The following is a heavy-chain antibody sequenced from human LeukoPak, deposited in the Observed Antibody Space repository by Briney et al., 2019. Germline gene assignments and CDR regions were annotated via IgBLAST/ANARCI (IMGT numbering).Heavy chain of an antibody. D-gene: IGHD3-10*01. CDR1: GFTFSSYE. V-gene: IGHV3-48*03. CDR2: ISSRGSTI. Sequence: PGGSLRLSCAASGFTFSSYEMNWVRQAPGKGLEWVSYISSRGSTIYYADSVKGRFTISRDNAKNSLYLQMHSLRAEDTAVYYCARDPPGFLYYFDYWGQGTLVTVSS. CDR3: ARDPPGFLYYFDY. J-gene: IGHJ4*02.